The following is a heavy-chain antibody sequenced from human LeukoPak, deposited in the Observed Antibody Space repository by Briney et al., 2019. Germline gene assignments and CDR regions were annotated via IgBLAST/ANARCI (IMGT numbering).Heavy chain of an antibody. CDR2: IKQDGSEK. V-gene: IGHV3-7*03. D-gene: IGHD3-9*01. CDR1: GFTFSSYW. J-gene: IGHJ4*02. Sequence: GGSLRLSCAASGFTFSSYWMSWVRQAPGKGLEWVGNIKQDGSEKYYVDSVKGRFTISRDNAKNSLYLQMNSLRADDTAVYYCARSPAFTYYDILAGYRRLDYFDYWGQGTLVTVSS. CDR3: ARSPAFTYYDILAGYRRLDYFDY.